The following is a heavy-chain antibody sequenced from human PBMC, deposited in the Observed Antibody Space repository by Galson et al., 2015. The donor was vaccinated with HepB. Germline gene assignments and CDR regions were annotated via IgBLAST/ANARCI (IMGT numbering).Heavy chain of an antibody. Sequence: SLRLSCAASGFTFSNYAMNWVRQAPGKGLEWVSGISGSGGSTYYADSVKGRFTVSRDNSKNTLYLQMNSLRAEDTAVYYCAKSRAGIVGPTRVIDYWGQGTLVTVSS. D-gene: IGHD1-26*01. J-gene: IGHJ4*02. V-gene: IGHV3-23*01. CDR3: AKSRAGIVGPTRVIDY. CDR1: GFTFSNYA. CDR2: ISGSGGST.